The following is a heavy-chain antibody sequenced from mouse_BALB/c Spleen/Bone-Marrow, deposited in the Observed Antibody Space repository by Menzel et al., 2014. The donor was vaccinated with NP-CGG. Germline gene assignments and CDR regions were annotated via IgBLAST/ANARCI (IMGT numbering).Heavy chain of an antibody. V-gene: IGHV1-18*01. D-gene: IGHD1-1*01. CDR2: INPNNGGT. Sequence: EVKLQESGPELVKPGASVKISCKTSGYTFTEYTMHWVKQSHGKSLEWIGGINPNNGGTSYNQKFKGKATLTVDKSSSTAYMELRSLTSEDSAVYYFARRDYGPAWFAYWGQGTLVTVSA. CDR1: GYTFTEYT. CDR3: ARRDYGPAWFAY. J-gene: IGHJ3*01.